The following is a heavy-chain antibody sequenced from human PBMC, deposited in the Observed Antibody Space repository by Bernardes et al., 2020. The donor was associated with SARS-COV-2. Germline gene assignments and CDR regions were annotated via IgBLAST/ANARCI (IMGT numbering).Heavy chain of an antibody. D-gene: IGHD3-3*01. V-gene: IGHV4-59*08. Sequence: SETLSLTCTVSGGSISSYYWSWIRQPPGKGLEWIGYIYYSGSTNYNPSLKSRVTISVDTSKNQFSLKLSSVTAADTAVYYCARHPLPLRFLEWPTDSGFDPWGQGTLVTVSS. J-gene: IGHJ5*02. CDR3: ARHPLPLRFLEWPTDSGFDP. CDR1: GGSISSYY. CDR2: IYYSGST.